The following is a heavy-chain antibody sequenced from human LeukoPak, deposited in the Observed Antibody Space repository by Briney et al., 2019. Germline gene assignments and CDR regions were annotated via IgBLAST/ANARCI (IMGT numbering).Heavy chain of an antibody. Sequence: KPSETLSLTCTVSGGSFSSSGYYWGWIRQPPGKGLEWIGSIYYSGTTYYNPSLKSRVTISVDTSKNQFSLKLSSVTAADTAVYYCASLYPGIAAAGTPYYFDYWGQGTLVTVSS. J-gene: IGHJ4*02. V-gene: IGHV4-39*07. CDR3: ASLYPGIAAAGTPYYFDY. CDR1: GGSFSSSGYY. CDR2: IYYSGTT. D-gene: IGHD6-13*01.